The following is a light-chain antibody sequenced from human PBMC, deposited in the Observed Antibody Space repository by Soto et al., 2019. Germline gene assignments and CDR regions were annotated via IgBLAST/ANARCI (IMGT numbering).Light chain of an antibody. Sequence: QAVVTQETSLTVSPGGTVTLTCGSSTGAVTTGHYPYWFQQKPGQVPKTLIYDGANKLSWTPARFSGALLGGKAALTLSGAQPEDEAEYYCLLSYRGTYVFGPGTKLTVL. CDR3: LLSYRGTYV. V-gene: IGLV7-46*01. CDR1: TGAVTTGHY. CDR2: DGA. J-gene: IGLJ1*01.